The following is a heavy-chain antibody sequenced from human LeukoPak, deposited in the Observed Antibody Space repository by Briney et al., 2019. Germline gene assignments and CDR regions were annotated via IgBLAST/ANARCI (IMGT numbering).Heavy chain of an antibody. D-gene: IGHD6-6*01. CDR3: AKSGYSSSSSGYYYYYCGMDV. Sequence: GGSLRLSCAASGFTFSSYAMHWVRQAPGKGLEYVSAISSNGGSTYYANSVKGRFTISRDNSKNTLYLQMGSLRAEDMAVYYCAKSGYSSSSSGYYYYYCGMDVWGQGTTVTVSS. CDR2: ISSNGGST. V-gene: IGHV3-64*01. J-gene: IGHJ6*02. CDR1: GFTFSSYA.